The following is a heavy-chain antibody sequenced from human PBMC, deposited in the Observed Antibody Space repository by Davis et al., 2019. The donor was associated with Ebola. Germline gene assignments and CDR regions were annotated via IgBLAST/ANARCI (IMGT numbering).Heavy chain of an antibody. D-gene: IGHD6-19*01. CDR3: ARTTRDSGWFLDY. V-gene: IGHV4-34*01. J-gene: IGHJ4*02. CDR2: VNDSGST. Sequence: MPSETLSLTCAVYGGSFSGYYWGWIRQPPGKGLEWIGEVNDSGSTNYSPSLKSRVTLSVDTSKNQFSLKLTSVTAADTAAYYCARTTRDSGWFLDYWGQRILVTVSS. CDR1: GGSFSGYY.